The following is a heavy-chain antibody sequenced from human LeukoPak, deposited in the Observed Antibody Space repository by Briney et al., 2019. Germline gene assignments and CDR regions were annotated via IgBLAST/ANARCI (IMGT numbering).Heavy chain of an antibody. J-gene: IGHJ4*02. Sequence: ASVKVSCKASGYTFTSYYMHWVRQAPGQGLEWMGIINPSGGSTNYAQKLQGRVTMTTDTSTSTAYMELRSLRSDDTAVYYCARAPFDYWGQGTLVTISS. CDR1: GYTFTSYY. CDR2: INPSGGST. V-gene: IGHV1-46*01. CDR3: ARAPFDY.